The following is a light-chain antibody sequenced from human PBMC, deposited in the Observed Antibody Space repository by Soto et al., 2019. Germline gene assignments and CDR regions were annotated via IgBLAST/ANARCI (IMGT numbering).Light chain of an antibody. V-gene: IGLV2-11*01. J-gene: IGLJ1*01. Sequence: QSALTQPRSVSGSPGQSVTISCTGTSSDVGTYNSVSWYQQYPGRAPKVILYDVHRRPSGVPDRFSGSKSGNTASLTISGVQAEDEGDYYCCSYAGTSEVFGTATKVTVL. CDR2: DVH. CDR1: SSDVGTYNS. CDR3: CSYAGTSEV.